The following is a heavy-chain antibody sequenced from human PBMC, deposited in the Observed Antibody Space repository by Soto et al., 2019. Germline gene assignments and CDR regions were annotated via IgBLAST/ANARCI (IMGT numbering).Heavy chain of an antibody. J-gene: IGHJ4*02. CDR2: ISGSGGST. D-gene: IGHD1-26*01. CDR1: GFTFSSYG. V-gene: IGHV3-23*01. Sequence: GGSLRLSCAASGFTFSSYGMSWVRQAPGKGLEWVSSISGSGGSTYYADSVKGRFTISRDNSKNTLYLQMNSLRAEDTAVYYCAKASAPGGTYFPLWFWGQGPLVTVSS. CDR3: AKASAPGGTYFPLWF.